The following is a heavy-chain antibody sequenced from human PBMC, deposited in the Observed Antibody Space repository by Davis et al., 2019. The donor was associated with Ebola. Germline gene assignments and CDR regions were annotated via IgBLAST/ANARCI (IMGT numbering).Heavy chain of an antibody. D-gene: IGHD3-22*01. J-gene: IGHJ6*02. Sequence: AASVKVSCKASGYTFTSYDINWVRQATGQGLEWMGWMNPNSGNTSYAQKFQGRVTMTRDASTNTVYMELSSLKSEDTAVYYCARRGYDTSGFLYYYGMDVWGQGTTVTVSS. CDR3: ARRGYDTSGFLYYYGMDV. V-gene: IGHV1-8*01. CDR2: MNPNSGNT. CDR1: GYTFTSYD.